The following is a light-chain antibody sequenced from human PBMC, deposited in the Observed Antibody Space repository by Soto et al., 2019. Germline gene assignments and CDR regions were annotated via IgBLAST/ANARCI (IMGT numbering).Light chain of an antibody. Sequence: IQMTQSPCSRSASAGGGGTITCLASQSISNYLNSYQQKPGKAPKLLIYDASSLESGVPSRFSGSGSGTEFTLTISSLQSEDFAVYYCQQYNNWPRTFGQGTKVDIK. CDR2: DAS. CDR3: QQYNNWPRT. CDR1: QSISNY. V-gene: IGKV1D-13*01. J-gene: IGKJ1*01.